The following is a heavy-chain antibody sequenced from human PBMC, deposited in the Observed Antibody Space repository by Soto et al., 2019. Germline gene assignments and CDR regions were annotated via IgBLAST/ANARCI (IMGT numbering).Heavy chain of an antibody. CDR2: ITVSGGST. Sequence: PGGLLRLSCAVSGFTFITYVISWIRKATRRGLEWVSSITVSGGSTHYADSVKGRFTISRDNSKNTLFLQMNSLRAEDTALYYCASRALEHCGGPSCYGPFDYWGQGTLVTVSS. CDR1: GFTFITYV. J-gene: IGHJ4*02. V-gene: IGHV3-23*01. CDR3: ASRALEHCGGPSCYGPFDY. D-gene: IGHD2-2*01.